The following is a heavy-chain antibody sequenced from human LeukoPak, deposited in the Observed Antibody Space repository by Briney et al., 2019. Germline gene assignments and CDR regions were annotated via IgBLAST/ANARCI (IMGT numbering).Heavy chain of an antibody. CDR2: ISGSGGST. J-gene: IGHJ2*01. Sequence: PGGSLRLSCAASGFTFSSYGMSWVRQAPGKGLEWVSAISGSGGSTYYADSVKGRFTISRDNSKNTLYLQMNSLRAEDTAVYYCAPKLSLYWYFDLWGRGTLVTVSS. CDR1: GFTFSSYG. CDR3: APKLSLYWYFDL. V-gene: IGHV3-23*01. D-gene: IGHD3-10*01.